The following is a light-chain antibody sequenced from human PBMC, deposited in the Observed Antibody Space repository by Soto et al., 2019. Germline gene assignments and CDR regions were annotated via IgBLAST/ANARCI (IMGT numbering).Light chain of an antibody. V-gene: IGKV3-15*01. J-gene: IGKJ1*01. CDR1: QSVNSH. Sequence: EIVMTQSPATLSVSPGERATLSCRASQSVNSHLAWYQQKPGQAPRLLIYGASTRASGIPARFSGSGYGTEFTLSISSLQSEDFAVYYCQQYNNWPSWTFGQGTKVEIK. CDR2: GAS. CDR3: QQYNNWPSWT.